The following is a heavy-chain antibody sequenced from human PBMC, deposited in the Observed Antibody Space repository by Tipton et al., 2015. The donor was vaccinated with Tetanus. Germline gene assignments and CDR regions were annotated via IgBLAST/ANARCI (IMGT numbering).Heavy chain of an antibody. Sequence: TLSLTCTVSGGSVRGGDHYWSWIRQPPGKGLEWLAYISSSGSTNSNYSLKSRITMSRDTSKNQFSLKLASVTAADTAVYYCARDQGGGRVARLNWFGPWGQGAL. CDR1: GGSVRGGDHY. D-gene: IGHD3-16*01. CDR3: ARDQGGGRVARLNWFGP. V-gene: IGHV4-61*08. CDR2: ISSSGST. J-gene: IGHJ5*02.